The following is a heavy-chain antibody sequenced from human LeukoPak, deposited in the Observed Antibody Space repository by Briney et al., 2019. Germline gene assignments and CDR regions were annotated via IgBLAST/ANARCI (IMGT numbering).Heavy chain of an antibody. CDR1: GFTFSTYW. CDR2: INSDESST. J-gene: IGHJ4*02. Sequence: PGGSLRLSCAASGFTFSTYWMHWVRQAPGKGLVWVSRINSDESSTTYADSVKGRFTISRDNAKNTLYLQMNSLRAEDTAEYYCAKSRRAYCSGGSCFGLWDYWGQGTLVTVSS. V-gene: IGHV3-74*01. D-gene: IGHD2-15*01. CDR3: AKSRRAYCSGGSCFGLWDY.